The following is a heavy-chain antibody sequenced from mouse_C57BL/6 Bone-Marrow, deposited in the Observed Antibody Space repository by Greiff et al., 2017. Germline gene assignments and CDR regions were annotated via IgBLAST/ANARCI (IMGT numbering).Heavy chain of an antibody. CDR1: GYTFTSYW. J-gene: IGHJ3*01. CDR3: ARRIYYDYDWFAY. CDR2: IDPSASYT. V-gene: IGHV1-50*01. D-gene: IGHD2-4*01. Sequence: QVQLQQPGAELVKPGASVKLSCKASGYTFTSYWMQWVKQRPGQGLEWIGEIDPSASYTNYNQKFKGKATLTVDTSSSTAYMQLSSLTSEDSAVYYCARRIYYDYDWFAYWGQGTLVTVSA.